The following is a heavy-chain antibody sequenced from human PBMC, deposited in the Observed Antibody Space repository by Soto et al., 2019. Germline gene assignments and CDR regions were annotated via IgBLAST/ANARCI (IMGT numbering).Heavy chain of an antibody. V-gene: IGHV4-34*01. CDR2: INHRGRT. D-gene: IGHD6-19*01. J-gene: IGHJ4*02. CDR1: GGSFSDYY. Sequence: SETLSLSCAVYGGSFSDYYWSWIRQPPGKGLEWIGEINHRGRTNYNPSLKSRVTISVDTSKNQFSLMLSSVTAADTAVYYCARHGDHSGSAYWGQGILVTVSS. CDR3: ARHGDHSGSAY.